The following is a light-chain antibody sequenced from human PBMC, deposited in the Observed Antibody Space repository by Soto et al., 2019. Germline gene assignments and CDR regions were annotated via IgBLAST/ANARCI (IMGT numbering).Light chain of an antibody. CDR3: QSYDSSLSVYV. V-gene: IGLV1-40*01. CDR1: SPNIGAGYD. CDR2: GNS. Sequence: QLVLTQPPSVSGAPGQRVTISCTGSSPNIGAGYDVHWYQQLPETAPKLLIYGNSNRPSGVPDRFSGSKSGTSASLAITGLQAEDEADYYCQSYDSSLSVYVFGTGTKLTVL. J-gene: IGLJ1*01.